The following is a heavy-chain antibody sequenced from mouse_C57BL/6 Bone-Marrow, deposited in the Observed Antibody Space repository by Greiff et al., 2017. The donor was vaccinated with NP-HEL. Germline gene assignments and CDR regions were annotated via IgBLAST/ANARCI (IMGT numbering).Heavy chain of an antibody. Sequence: QVHVKQSGAELVKPGASVKISCKASGYAFSSYWMNWVKQRPGKGLEWIGQIYPGDGDTNYNGKFKGKATLTADKSSSTAYMQLSSLTSEDSAVYFCAREANSNFFDYWGQGTTLTVSS. CDR2: IYPGDGDT. J-gene: IGHJ2*01. CDR3: AREANSNFFDY. CDR1: GYAFSSYW. V-gene: IGHV1-80*01. D-gene: IGHD2-5*01.